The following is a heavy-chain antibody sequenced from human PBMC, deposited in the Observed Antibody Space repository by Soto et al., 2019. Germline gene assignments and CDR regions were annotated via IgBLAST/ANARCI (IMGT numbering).Heavy chain of an antibody. CDR1: GYTFTSYA. V-gene: IGHV1-3*01. Sequence: ASVKVSCKASGYTFTSYAMHWVRHAPGQRLEWMGWINAGNGNTKYSQKFQGRVTITRDTSASTAYMGLSSLRSEDTAVYYCARERITIFGVVISPLLDYGMDFWGQGTTVPVSS. D-gene: IGHD3-3*01. CDR2: INAGNGNT. CDR3: ARERITIFGVVISPLLDYGMDF. J-gene: IGHJ6*02.